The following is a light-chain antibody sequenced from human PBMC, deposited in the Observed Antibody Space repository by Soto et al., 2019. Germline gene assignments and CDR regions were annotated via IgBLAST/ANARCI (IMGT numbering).Light chain of an antibody. J-gene: IGLJ1*01. Sequence: QSVLTQPASVFGSPGQSITISCTGTSSDVGGYNFVSWHQQLPGKAPKLMIYEVTSRPSGVSNRFSGSKSGNTASLTISGLQPEDEADYYCSSYTTSSTVVFGTGTKVTVL. CDR3: SSYTTSSTVV. CDR1: SSDVGGYNF. CDR2: EVT. V-gene: IGLV2-14*03.